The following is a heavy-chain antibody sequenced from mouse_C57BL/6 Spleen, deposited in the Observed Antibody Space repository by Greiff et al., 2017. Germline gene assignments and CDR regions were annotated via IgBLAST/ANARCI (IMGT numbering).Heavy chain of an antibody. CDR1: GYTFTDYE. Sequence: QVQLKQSGAELVRPGASVTLSCKASGYTFTDYEMHWVKQTPVHGLEWIGAIDPETGGTAYNQKFKGKAILTADKSSSTAYMELRSLTSEDSAVYYCAYGYDLYYFDYWGQGTTLTVSS. CDR2: IDPETGGT. CDR3: AYGYDLYYFDY. J-gene: IGHJ2*01. D-gene: IGHD2-2*01. V-gene: IGHV1-15*01.